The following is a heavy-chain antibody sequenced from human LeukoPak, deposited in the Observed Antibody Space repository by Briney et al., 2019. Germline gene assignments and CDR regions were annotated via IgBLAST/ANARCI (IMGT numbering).Heavy chain of an antibody. Sequence: GGSLRLSCAASGFTFSSYAMSWVRQAPGKGLEWVSAISGSGGSTYYADSVKGRFTISRDNSKNTLYLRMNSLRAEDTAVYYCAKVLERRSYNWFDPWGQGTLVTVSS. J-gene: IGHJ5*02. CDR1: GFTFSSYA. CDR3: AKVLERRSYNWFDP. V-gene: IGHV3-23*01. D-gene: IGHD1-1*01. CDR2: ISGSGGST.